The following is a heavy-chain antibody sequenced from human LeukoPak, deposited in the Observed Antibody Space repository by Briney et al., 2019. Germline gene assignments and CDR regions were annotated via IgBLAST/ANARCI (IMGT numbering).Heavy chain of an antibody. Sequence: SETLSLTCTVSGGSISSGDYYWSWIRQPPGKGLEWIGYIYYSGSTYYNPSLKSRVTISVDTSKNQFSLKLGSVTAADTAVYYCARESRDFWSGINWFDPWGQGTLVTVSS. J-gene: IGHJ5*02. CDR3: ARESRDFWSGINWFDP. D-gene: IGHD3-3*01. CDR1: GGSISSGDYY. CDR2: IYYSGST. V-gene: IGHV4-30-4*01.